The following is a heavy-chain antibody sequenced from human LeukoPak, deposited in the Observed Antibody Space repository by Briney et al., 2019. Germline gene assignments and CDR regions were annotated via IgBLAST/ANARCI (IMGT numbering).Heavy chain of an antibody. CDR3: ARSPLLRSSSWYVY. J-gene: IGHJ4*02. CDR2: IYYSGST. Sequence: LSETLSLTCTVSGGSISSYYWSWIRQPPGKGLEWIGYIYYSGSTNYNPSLKSRVTISVDTSKNQFSLKLSSVTAADTAVYYCARSPLLRSSSWYVYWGQGTLVTVSS. CDR1: GGSISSYY. D-gene: IGHD6-13*01. V-gene: IGHV4-59*01.